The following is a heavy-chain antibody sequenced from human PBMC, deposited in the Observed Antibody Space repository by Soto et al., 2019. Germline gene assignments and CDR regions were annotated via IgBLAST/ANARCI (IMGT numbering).Heavy chain of an antibody. Sequence: ASVKGSCKASGYTFTSYYMHWVRQAPRQGFEWMGIINPSGGSTSYAQKFQGRVTMTRDTSTSTVYMELSSLRSEDTAVYYCARDYDYSGPGYYYYMDVWGKGTTVTVSS. CDR3: ARDYDYSGPGYYYYMDV. CDR1: GYTFTSYY. CDR2: INPSGGST. J-gene: IGHJ6*03. V-gene: IGHV1-46*03. D-gene: IGHD4-4*01.